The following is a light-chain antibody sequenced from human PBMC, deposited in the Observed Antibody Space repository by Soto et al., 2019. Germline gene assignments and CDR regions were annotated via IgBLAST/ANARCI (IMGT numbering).Light chain of an antibody. Sequence: DIQMTQSPSSLSASVGDRVTIACRASQGISKNLAWYQQKVGKVPKLLIYDASTLQSGVPSRFSGSRSGTDFTLTISSLQAEDVATYYCQKYDSAPLTFGGGTKVEIK. J-gene: IGKJ4*01. CDR2: DAS. CDR3: QKYDSAPLT. V-gene: IGKV1-27*01. CDR1: QGISKN.